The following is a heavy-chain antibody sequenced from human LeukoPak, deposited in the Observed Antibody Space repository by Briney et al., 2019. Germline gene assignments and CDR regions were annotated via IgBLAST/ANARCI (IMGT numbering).Heavy chain of an antibody. J-gene: IGHJ4*02. CDR2: ISWNSGSI. CDR3: AKDIGYSYKRYYFDY. D-gene: IGHD6-13*01. V-gene: IGHV3-9*01. Sequence: QPGGSLRLSCAASGFTFDDYAMHWVRQAPGKGLEWVSGISWNSGSIGYADSVKGRFAISRDNAKNSLYLQMNSLRAEDTALYYCAKDIGYSYKRYYFDYGGQETLVTVSS. CDR1: GFTFDDYA.